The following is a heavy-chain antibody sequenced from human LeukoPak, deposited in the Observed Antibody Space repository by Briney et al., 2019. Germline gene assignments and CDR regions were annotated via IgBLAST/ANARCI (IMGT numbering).Heavy chain of an antibody. D-gene: IGHD2-2*01. Sequence: SETLSLTCTVSGGLISRYHWRWLRQPAGEGVEWFGRIYKRGSTNYNPSLKSRVTMSVDTSKNQFSLKLSSVTAADTAVYYCAREQRGDSVVVPAAMCWFDPWGQGTLVTLSS. CDR2: IYKRGST. J-gene: IGHJ5*02. V-gene: IGHV4-4*07. CDR3: AREQRGDSVVVPAAMCWFDP. CDR1: GGLISRYH.